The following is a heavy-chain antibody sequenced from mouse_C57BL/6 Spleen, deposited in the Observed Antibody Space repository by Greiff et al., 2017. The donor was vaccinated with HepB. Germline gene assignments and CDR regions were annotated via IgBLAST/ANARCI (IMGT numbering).Heavy chain of an antibody. CDR3: ARGGRGYFDV. J-gene: IGHJ1*03. V-gene: IGHV1-50*01. Sequence: VQLQQPGAELVKPGASVKLSCKASGYTFTSYWMQWVKQRPGQGLEWIGEIDPSDSYTNYNQKFKGKATLTVDPSSSTAYMQLSSLTSEDSAVYYCARGGRGYFDVWGTGTTVTVSS. CDR1: GYTFTSYW. CDR2: IDPSDSYT.